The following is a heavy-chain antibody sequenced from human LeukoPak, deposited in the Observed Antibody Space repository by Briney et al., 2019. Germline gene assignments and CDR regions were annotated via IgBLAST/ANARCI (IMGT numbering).Heavy chain of an antibody. CDR2: MYSGGST. D-gene: IGHD3-22*01. CDR3: TTDLSELDDSGYYAKYFHH. CDR1: GFTVSSYY. J-gene: IGHJ1*01. Sequence: GGSLRLSCAASGFTVSSYYMTWVRQAPGKGLEWVSVMYSGGSTYYADSVKGRVAISRDNSQNTVFLQMNSVRVEDTAVYYCTTDLSELDDSGYYAKYFHHWGQGTLVSVSS. V-gene: IGHV3-66*01.